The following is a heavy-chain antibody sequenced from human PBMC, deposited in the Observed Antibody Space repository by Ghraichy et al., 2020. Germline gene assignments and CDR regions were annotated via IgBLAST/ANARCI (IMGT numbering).Heavy chain of an antibody. Sequence: GGSLRLSCAASGFTFSTYSMNWVRQAPGRGLEWVSSISSTGSYIYYADSVKGRFTISRDNAKNSLYLQMNSLGAEDTAVYYCARDPLGGYYFDYWGQGTLVTVSS. D-gene: IGHD3-16*01. CDR3: ARDPLGGYYFDY. J-gene: IGHJ4*02. V-gene: IGHV3-21*01. CDR1: GFTFSTYS. CDR2: ISSTGSYI.